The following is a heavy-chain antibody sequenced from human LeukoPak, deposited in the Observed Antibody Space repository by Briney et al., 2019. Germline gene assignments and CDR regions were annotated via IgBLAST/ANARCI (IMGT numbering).Heavy chain of an antibody. CDR1: GFTFSSYS. D-gene: IGHD3-16*01. CDR3: AGLKGGGPFDI. J-gene: IGHJ3*02. CDR2: ISSSSTYI. V-gene: IGHV3-21*01. Sequence: GGSLRLSCAASGFTFSSYSMNWVRQAPGKGLEWVSSISSSSTYIYYVDSVKGRFTISRDNAKNSLYLQMNSLRAEDTAVYYCAGLKGGGPFDIWGQGTMVTVSS.